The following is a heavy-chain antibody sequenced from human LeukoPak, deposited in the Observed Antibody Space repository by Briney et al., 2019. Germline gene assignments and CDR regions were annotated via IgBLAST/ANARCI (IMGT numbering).Heavy chain of an antibody. CDR2: IRSKANSYAT. J-gene: IGHJ4*02. CDR3: TSGLSVLRSNNTPVDY. D-gene: IGHD4-17*01. Sequence: PGGSLRLSCAASGFTFSGSAMHWVRQASGKGLEWVGRIRSKANSYATAYAASVKGRFTISRDDSKNTAYLQMNSLKNEDTAVYYCTSGLSVLRSNNTPVDYWGQGTLVTVSS. V-gene: IGHV3-73*01. CDR1: GFTFSGSA.